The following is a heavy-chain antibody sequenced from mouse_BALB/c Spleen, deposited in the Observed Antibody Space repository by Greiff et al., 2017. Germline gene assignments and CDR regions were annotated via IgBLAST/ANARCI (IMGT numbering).Heavy chain of an antibody. D-gene: IGHD2-14*01. V-gene: IGHV5-17*02. CDR3: ARLEVRQRGGMDY. CDR1: GFTFSSFG. CDR2: ISSGSSTI. Sequence: EVQLVESGGGLVQPGGSRKLSCAASGFTFSSFGMHWVRQAPEKGLEWVAYISSGSSTIYYADTVKGRFTISRDNPKNTLFLQMTSLRSEDTAMYYCARLEVRQRGGMDYWGQGTSVTVSS. J-gene: IGHJ4*01.